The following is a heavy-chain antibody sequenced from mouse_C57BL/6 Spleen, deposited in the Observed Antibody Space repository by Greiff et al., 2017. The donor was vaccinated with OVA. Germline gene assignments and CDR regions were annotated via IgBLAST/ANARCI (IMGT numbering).Heavy chain of an antibody. CDR2: ISYDGSN. J-gene: IGHJ1*03. CDR3: AREKGYDGYYVGYFDV. CDR1: GYSITSGYY. D-gene: IGHD2-3*01. V-gene: IGHV3-6*01. Sequence: EVKLQESGPGLVKPSQSLSLTCSVTGYSITSGYYWNWIRQFPGNKLEWMGYISYDGSNNYNPSLKNRISITRDTSKNQFFLKLNSVTTEDTATYYCAREKGYDGYYVGYFDVWGTGTTVTVSS.